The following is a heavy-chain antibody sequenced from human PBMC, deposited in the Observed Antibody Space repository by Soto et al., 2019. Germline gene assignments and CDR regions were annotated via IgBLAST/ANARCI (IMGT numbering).Heavy chain of an antibody. D-gene: IGHD6-19*01. CDR1: GFTFNTYG. J-gene: IGHJ6*02. CDR3: ASPLVAPVAGPYYYGMDV. Sequence: QIQLVESGGGVVQPGRSLRLSCAASGFTFNTYGFNWVRQAPGKGLEWVAVIWYDGNTKYYADSVKGRFTISRDNLKNTLYLQMNSLTAEDTAVYYCASPLVAPVAGPYYYGMDVWGQGTTVTVSS. CDR2: IWYDGNTK. V-gene: IGHV3-33*01.